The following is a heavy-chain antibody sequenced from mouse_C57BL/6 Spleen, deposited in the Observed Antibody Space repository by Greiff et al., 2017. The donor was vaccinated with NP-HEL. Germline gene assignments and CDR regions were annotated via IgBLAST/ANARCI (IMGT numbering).Heavy chain of an antibody. CDR2: INPSSGYT. D-gene: IGHD3-1*01. V-gene: IGHV1-7*01. CDR1: GYTFTSYW. J-gene: IGHJ4*01. Sequence: QVQLQQSGAELAKPGASVKLSCKASGYTFTSYWMHWVKQRPGQGLEWIGYINPSSGYTKYNQKFKDKATLTADKSSSTAYMQLSSLTYEDSAVYYCARSRSTYYYAMDYWGQGTSVTVSS. CDR3: ARSRSTYYYAMDY.